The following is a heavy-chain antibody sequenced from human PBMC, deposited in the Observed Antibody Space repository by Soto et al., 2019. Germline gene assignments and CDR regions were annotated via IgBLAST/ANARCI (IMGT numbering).Heavy chain of an antibody. CDR3: ARVYDYDPWFDP. CDR1: GFSLSNPKMG. Sequence: SGPTLVDPTETRTLTCTVSGFSLSNPKMGVSWIRQPPGKALEWLAHIFPNDEKSYNTSLNSRLTISKDTSKSQVVLTMTNMDPVDTATYYCARVYDYDPWFDPWGQGTLVTVSS. D-gene: IGHD5-12*01. J-gene: IGHJ5*02. CDR2: IFPNDEK. V-gene: IGHV2-26*01.